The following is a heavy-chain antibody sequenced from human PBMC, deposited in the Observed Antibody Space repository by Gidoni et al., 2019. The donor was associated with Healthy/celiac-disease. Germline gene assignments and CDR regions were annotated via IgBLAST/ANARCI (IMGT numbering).Heavy chain of an antibody. CDR3: ARVNYYYYYYGMDV. CDR2: IYHSGST. V-gene: IGHV4-4*02. D-gene: IGHD1-1*01. Sequence: DGLEWIGEIYHSGSTHYNPSLKSRVTISVDKSKNQFSLKLSSVTAADTAVYYCARVNYYYYYYGMDVWGQGTTVTVSS. J-gene: IGHJ6*02.